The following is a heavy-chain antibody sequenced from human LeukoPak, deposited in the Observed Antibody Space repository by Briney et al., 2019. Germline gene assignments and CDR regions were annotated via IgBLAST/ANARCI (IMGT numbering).Heavy chain of an antibody. J-gene: IGHJ4*02. CDR3: ARDGGSAWFLDY. D-gene: IGHD6-19*01. CDR2: ISSSGSTI. Sequence: GGSLRLSCAASGFTFSSYEMNWVRQAPGKGLEWVSYISSSGSTIYYADSVKGRFTISRDNAKSSLYLQMNSLRAEDTAVYYCARDGGSAWFLDYWGQGTLVTVSS. V-gene: IGHV3-48*03. CDR1: GFTFSSYE.